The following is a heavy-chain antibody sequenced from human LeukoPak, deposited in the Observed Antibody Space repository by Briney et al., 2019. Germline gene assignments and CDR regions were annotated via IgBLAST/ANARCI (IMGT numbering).Heavy chain of an antibody. CDR2: INDGGTYT. CDR1: GFAFSEYW. Sequence: GGSLRLSCAGSGFAFSEYWMHWARQTPEEGLMWVSRINDGGTYTAYADSVKGRFAVSRDNAENTLYLQMDSLTVEDTGLYYCVREIKIMGFRAFDYWGQGTPVTVSS. D-gene: IGHD3-10*01. J-gene: IGHJ4*02. CDR3: VREIKIMGFRAFDY. V-gene: IGHV3-74*01.